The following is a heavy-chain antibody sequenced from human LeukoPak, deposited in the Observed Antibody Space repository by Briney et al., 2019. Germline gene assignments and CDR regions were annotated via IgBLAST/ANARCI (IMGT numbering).Heavy chain of an antibody. V-gene: IGHV4-34*01. CDR1: GGSFSGYY. Sequence: SETLSLTCAVYGGSFSGYYWSWIRQPPGKGLEWMGEINHSGSTNYNPSLKSRVTISVETSKNQFSLKLSSVTAADTAVYYCARGPGAVAGNAEYFQHWGQGTLVTVSS. J-gene: IGHJ1*01. CDR3: ARGPGAVAGNAEYFQH. D-gene: IGHD6-19*01. CDR2: INHSGST.